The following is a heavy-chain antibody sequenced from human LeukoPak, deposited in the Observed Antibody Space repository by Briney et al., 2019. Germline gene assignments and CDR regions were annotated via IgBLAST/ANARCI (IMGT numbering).Heavy chain of an antibody. CDR1: GGSISSGSYY. D-gene: IGHD3-22*01. J-gene: IGHJ4*02. CDR3: ARASYDSSGYYSDY. Sequence: SETLSLTCTVSGGSISSGSYYWSWIRQPPGKGLEWIGYIYYSGSTYYNPSLKSRVTISVDTSKNQFSLKLSSVTAADTAVYYCARASYDSSGYYSDYWGQGTLVTVSS. V-gene: IGHV4-30-4*01. CDR2: IYYSGST.